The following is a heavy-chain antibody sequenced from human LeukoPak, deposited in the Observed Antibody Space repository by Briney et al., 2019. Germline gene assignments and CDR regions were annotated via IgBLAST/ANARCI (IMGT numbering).Heavy chain of an antibody. CDR2: ISWNSGSI. D-gene: IGHD3-22*01. V-gene: IGHV3-9*01. J-gene: IGHJ4*02. CDR3: AKGFHYDSSGYYTY. CDR1: GFTFDDYA. Sequence: GRSLRLSCAASGFTFDDYAMHWVRQAPGKGLEWDSGISWNSGSIGYADSVKGRFTISRDNARNSLYLQMNSLRAEDTALYYCAKGFHYDSSGYYTYWGQGTLVTVSS.